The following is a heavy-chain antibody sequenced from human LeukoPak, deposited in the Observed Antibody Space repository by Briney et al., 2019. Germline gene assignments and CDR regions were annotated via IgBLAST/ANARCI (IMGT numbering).Heavy chain of an antibody. Sequence: SETLSLTCTVSGGSISSSSYYWGWIRQPPGKGLEWIGYIYYSGSTNYNPSLKSRVTISVDTSKNQFSLKLSSVTAADTAVYYCARDTMIVEAGSFDLWGRGTLVTVSS. D-gene: IGHD3-22*01. CDR3: ARDTMIVEAGSFDL. CDR1: GGSISSSSYY. V-gene: IGHV4-61*01. J-gene: IGHJ2*01. CDR2: IYYSGST.